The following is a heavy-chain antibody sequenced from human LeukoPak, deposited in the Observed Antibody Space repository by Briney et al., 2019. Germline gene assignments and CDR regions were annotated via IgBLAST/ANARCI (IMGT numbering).Heavy chain of an antibody. CDR2: ISSSASTI. D-gene: IGHD3-22*01. J-gene: IGHJ2*01. Sequence: PGGSLRLSCAASGFTLSPYSMNWVRQARGKGLEWVSYISSSASTIYYAGSVKGRFIISRDRGKNSLYLQMNSLTAEDTAIYYCARDPRLYDTSWNWYFDLWGRGTLVTVSS. V-gene: IGHV3-48*01. CDR1: GFTLSPYS. CDR3: ARDPRLYDTSWNWYFDL.